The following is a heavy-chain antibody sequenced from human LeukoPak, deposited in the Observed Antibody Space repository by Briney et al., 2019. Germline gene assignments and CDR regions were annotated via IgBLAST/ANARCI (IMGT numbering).Heavy chain of an antibody. Sequence: PGGSLRLSCAASGFTVSSNYMSWVRQAPGKGLEWVSLISGGGTTYYADSVKGRFTISRDNTENTLYLQMNSLRAEDTAVYYCAKCGGDCYSAWFDPWGQGTLVTVSS. D-gene: IGHD2-21*02. CDR3: AKCGGDCYSAWFDP. V-gene: IGHV3-53*01. J-gene: IGHJ5*02. CDR2: ISGGGTT. CDR1: GFTVSSNY.